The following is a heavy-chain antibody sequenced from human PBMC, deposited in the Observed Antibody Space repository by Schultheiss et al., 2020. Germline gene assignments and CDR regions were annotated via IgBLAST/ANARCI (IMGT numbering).Heavy chain of an antibody. D-gene: IGHD5-12*01. CDR3: ARGTVATTFDY. V-gene: IGHV3-30*03. J-gene: IGHJ4*02. CDR2: VSDDGTRK. CDR1: GFTFDDYA. Sequence: GGSLRLSCAASGFTFDDYAMHWVRQAPGKGLEWVSMVSDDGTRKYYADSVKGRFTISRDNSKNTLYLQMNSLRAEDTAVYYCARGTVATTFDYWGQGTLVTVSS.